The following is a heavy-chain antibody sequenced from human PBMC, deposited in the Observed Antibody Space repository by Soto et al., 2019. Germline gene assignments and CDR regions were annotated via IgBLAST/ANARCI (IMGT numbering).Heavy chain of an antibody. D-gene: IGHD6-13*01. Sequence: QVQLVQSGAEVKKPGSSVKVSCKASGGTFSSYRINWVRQAPGQGLEWVGGIVPIYRTADYAQKFQGRVTITADESARTSYMELRSLKSQETAVYYCVRDAGAKLSSSWGQGTLVTVSS. V-gene: IGHV1-69*01. CDR2: IVPIYRTA. CDR1: GGTFSSYR. CDR3: VRDAGAKLSSS. J-gene: IGHJ4*02.